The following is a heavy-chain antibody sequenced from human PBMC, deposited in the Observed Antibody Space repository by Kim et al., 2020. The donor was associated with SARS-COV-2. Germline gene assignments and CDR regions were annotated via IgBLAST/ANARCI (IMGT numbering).Heavy chain of an antibody. Sequence: SETLSLTCTVSGGSISSGGYYWSWIRQHPGKGLEWIGYIYYSGSTYYNPSLKSRVTISVDTYKNQFSLNLSSVTSAETAVYYLARDMICGGYYDDDAFY. CDR2: IYYSGST. CDR3: ARDMICGGYYDDDAFY. J-gene: IGHJ3*02. V-gene: IGHV4-31*03. CDR1: GGSISSGGYY. D-gene: IGHD2-21*02.